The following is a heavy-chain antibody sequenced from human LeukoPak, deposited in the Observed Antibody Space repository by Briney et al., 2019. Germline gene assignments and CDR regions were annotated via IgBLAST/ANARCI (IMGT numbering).Heavy chain of an antibody. CDR2: IYHSGST. Sequence: PSETLSLTCTVSGYSISSGYYWGWIRQPPGKGLEWIGSIYHSGSTYYNPSLKSRVTISVDTSKNQFSLKLSSVTAADTAVYYCAKTAFIAVALYFDYWGQGTLVTVSS. J-gene: IGHJ4*02. V-gene: IGHV4-38-2*02. CDR1: GYSISSGYY. D-gene: IGHD6-19*01. CDR3: AKTAFIAVALYFDY.